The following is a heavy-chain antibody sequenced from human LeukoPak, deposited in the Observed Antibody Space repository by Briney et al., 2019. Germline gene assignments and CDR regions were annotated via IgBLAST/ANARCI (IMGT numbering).Heavy chain of an antibody. CDR2: IIPIFGTA. CDR1: GGTFSSYA. V-gene: IGHV1-69*13. J-gene: IGHJ4*02. Sequence: ASVTVSCTASGGTFSSYAISWVRQAPGQGLEWMGGIIPIFGTANYAQKFQGRVTITADESTSTAYMELSSLRSEDTAVYYCARVSVYSYGYDLFDYWGQGTLVTVSS. D-gene: IGHD5-18*01. CDR3: ARVSVYSYGYDLFDY.